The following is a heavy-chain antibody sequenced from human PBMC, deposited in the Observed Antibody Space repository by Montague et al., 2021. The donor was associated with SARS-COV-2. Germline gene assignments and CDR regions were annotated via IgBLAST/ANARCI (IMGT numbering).Heavy chain of an antibody. CDR2: IYSNGDK. CDR1: GFSLSTPNVG. Sequence: PALVKPTQTLTLTCTFSGFSLSTPNVGVAWIRQPLGKALEWLAVIYSNGDKRYSPSLQRRLTITKDTSRNQVVVSLTNVDPLDTATYYCAHLIRYYDIFTGIPFDDWGQGTQVTVSS. CDR3: AHLIRYYDIFTGIPFDD. D-gene: IGHD3-9*01. V-gene: IGHV2-5*01. J-gene: IGHJ4*02.